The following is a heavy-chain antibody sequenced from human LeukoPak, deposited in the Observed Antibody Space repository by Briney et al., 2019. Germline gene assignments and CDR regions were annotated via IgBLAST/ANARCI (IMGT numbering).Heavy chain of an antibody. CDR2: IYYSGST. V-gene: IGHV4-59*08. Sequence: PSETLSLTCAVYGGSFSGYYWSWIRQPPGKGLEWIGYIYYSGSTNYNPSLKSRVTISVDTSKNQFSLKLSSVTAADTAVYYCARQKYQLLVDYWGQGTLVTVSS. D-gene: IGHD2-2*01. CDR3: ARQKYQLLVDY. J-gene: IGHJ4*02. CDR1: GGSFSGYY.